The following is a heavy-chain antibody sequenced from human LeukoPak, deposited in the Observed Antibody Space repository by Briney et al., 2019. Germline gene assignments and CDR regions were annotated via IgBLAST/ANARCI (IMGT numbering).Heavy chain of an antibody. V-gene: IGHV4-39*01. CDR1: GGSISSSSYY. J-gene: IGHJ4*02. CDR2: IYSGGST. CDR3: ARHSRSGSGGYENAFDI. D-gene: IGHD5-12*01. Sequence: SETLSLTCTVSGGSISSSSYYWDWIRQSPGKGLEWIGNIYSGGSTYYTPSLKSRVTISVDTSKNQFSLKLSSVTAADTAIYFCARHSRSGSGGYENAFDIWGQGTLVIVSS.